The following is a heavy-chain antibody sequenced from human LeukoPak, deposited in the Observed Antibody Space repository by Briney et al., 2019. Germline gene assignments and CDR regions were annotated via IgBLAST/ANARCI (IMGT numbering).Heavy chain of an antibody. Sequence: PSETLSLTCAVYGGSFSGYYWSWIRQPPGKGLEWIGEINHSGSTNYNPSLKSRVTISVDTSKNQFSLKLSSVTAADTAVYYCARRGIITMVRGGHFDYWGQGTLVTVSS. CDR3: ARRGIITMVRGGHFDY. J-gene: IGHJ4*02. CDR1: GGSFSGYY. D-gene: IGHD3-10*01. V-gene: IGHV4-34*01. CDR2: INHSGST.